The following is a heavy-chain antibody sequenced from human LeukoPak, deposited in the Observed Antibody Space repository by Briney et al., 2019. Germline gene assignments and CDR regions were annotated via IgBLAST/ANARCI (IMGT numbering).Heavy chain of an antibody. V-gene: IGHV4-38-2*02. CDR3: ARAYSSSWYFNWFDP. CDR2: IYPSGTT. J-gene: IGHJ5*02. D-gene: IGHD6-13*01. CDR1: GSSISSGYY. Sequence: SEPLSLTCTVSGSSISSGYYWGWIRQPPGKGLEWHGNIYPSGTTYYNPSLKTRVTISVDTSKNQFSLKLSSVTAADTAVYFCARAYSSSWYFNWFDPWGQGTLVTVSS.